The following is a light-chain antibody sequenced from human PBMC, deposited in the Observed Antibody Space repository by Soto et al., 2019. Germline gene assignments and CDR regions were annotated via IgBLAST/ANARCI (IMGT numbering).Light chain of an antibody. V-gene: IGKV1-39*01. J-gene: IGKJ4*01. CDR2: AAS. CDR1: QSISSY. Sequence: DIQMTQPQSSLSASVVDRVTSPCRQSQSISSYLNWYQQKPGKAPKLLLYAASSLQSGVPSRFSGSGSGTDFTLTISSLQPEDFATYYCQQSYSTPPLTFGGGTKVDIK. CDR3: QQSYSTPPLT.